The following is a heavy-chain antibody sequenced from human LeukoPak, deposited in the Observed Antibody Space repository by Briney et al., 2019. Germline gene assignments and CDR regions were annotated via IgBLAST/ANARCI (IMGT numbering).Heavy chain of an antibody. CDR1: GFTFSSHS. Sequence: GGSLRLSCAASGFTFSSHSMNWVRQAPGQGLEWVSSISRGGSDKFYADSVKHRFTISRDNAKNSLYLQMNSLRAEDTAVYYCARSAAGTYYWGQGTLVTVSS. J-gene: IGHJ4*02. D-gene: IGHD1-1*01. CDR3: ARSAAGTYY. CDR2: ISRGGSDK. V-gene: IGHV3-21*01.